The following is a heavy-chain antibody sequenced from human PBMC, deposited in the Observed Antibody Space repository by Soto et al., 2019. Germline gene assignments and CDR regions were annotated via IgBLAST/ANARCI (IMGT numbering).Heavy chain of an antibody. J-gene: IGHJ6*02. D-gene: IGHD3-3*01. CDR1: GFTFSSYA. CDR3: ARDRPKTYTTFGVVMPYYYGMDV. V-gene: IGHV3-30-3*01. Sequence: GGSLRLSCAASGFTFSSYAMHWVRQAPGKGLEWVAVISYDGSNKYYADSVKGRFTISRDNSKNTLYLQMNSLRAEDTAVYYCARDRPKTYTTFGVVMPYYYGMDVWGLGTTVTVSS. CDR2: ISYDGSNK.